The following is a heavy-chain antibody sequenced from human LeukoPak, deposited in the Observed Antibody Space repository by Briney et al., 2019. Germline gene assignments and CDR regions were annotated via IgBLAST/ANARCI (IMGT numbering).Heavy chain of an antibody. V-gene: IGHV4-59*08. J-gene: IGHJ4*02. Sequence: SETLSLTCTVSGGSISSYYWSWIRQPPGKGLEWIGYIYYSGSTNYNPSLKSRVTISVDTSKNQFSLKLSSVTAADTAMYYCARYSAARVGATLGKYYFDYWGQGTLVTVSS. CDR2: IYYSGST. CDR3: ARYSAARVGATLGKYYFDY. CDR1: GGSISSYY. D-gene: IGHD1-26*01.